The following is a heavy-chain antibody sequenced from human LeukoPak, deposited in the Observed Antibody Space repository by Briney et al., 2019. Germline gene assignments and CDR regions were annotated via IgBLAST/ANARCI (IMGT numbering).Heavy chain of an antibody. CDR2: INPSSSTP. J-gene: IGHJ4*02. Sequence: ASVKVSCKASGYTFSTYYMHWVRQAPGQGLEWMGIINPSSSTPAYAQKFQGRVTMTRDTSTSTVYLELSSLRSDDTAVYYCAREAAAGRGDYWGQGTLVTVSS. CDR3: AREAAAGRGDY. CDR1: GYTFSTYY. D-gene: IGHD6-13*01. V-gene: IGHV1-46*01.